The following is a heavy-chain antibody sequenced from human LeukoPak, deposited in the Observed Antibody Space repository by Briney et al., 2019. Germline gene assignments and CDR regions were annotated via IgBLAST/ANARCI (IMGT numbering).Heavy chain of an antibody. J-gene: IGHJ4*02. Sequence: SGTLSLTCAVSGDSISSSTWWSWVRQPPGKGLEWIGEIYHSGRTNFNPSLKSRVTISVDKSKNQFSLKLNSVTAADTAVYYCARVQFSSGSLDHWGQGTLVTVSS. CDR2: IYHSGRT. V-gene: IGHV4-4*02. D-gene: IGHD6-19*01. CDR1: GDSISSSTW. CDR3: ARVQFSSGSLDH.